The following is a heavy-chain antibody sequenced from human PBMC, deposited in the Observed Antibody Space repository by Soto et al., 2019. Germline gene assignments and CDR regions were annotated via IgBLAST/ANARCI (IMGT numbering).Heavy chain of an antibody. CDR3: ARHREKYYGSESYYNRWFDP. D-gene: IGHD3-10*01. CDR1: GGSISGYY. CDR2: IYYSGST. J-gene: IGHJ5*02. Sequence: SDTLSLTCTVSGGSISGYYWSWIRQPPGKGLEWIGYIYYSGSTNYNPSLKSRVTISVDTSKNQFSLKLSSVTAADTAVYYCARHREKYYGSESYYNRWFDPWGQGTLVTVSS. V-gene: IGHV4-59*08.